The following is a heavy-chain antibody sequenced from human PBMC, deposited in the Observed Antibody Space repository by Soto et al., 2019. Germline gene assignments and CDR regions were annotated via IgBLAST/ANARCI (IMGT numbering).Heavy chain of an antibody. J-gene: IGHJ4*02. CDR2: IYTSGST. V-gene: IGHV4-4*07. CDR3: ARDRLGSSRN. CDR1: GGSFSGYY. Sequence: QVRLQESGPGLVKPSETLSLTCTVSGGSFSGYYWSWIRQSAGKGLEWIGRIYTSGSTNYNPSLKSRVTMSVDTSKNQVSLKMSSVTAADTAGYYCARDRLGSSRNWGQGTLVSVSS. D-gene: IGHD6-13*01.